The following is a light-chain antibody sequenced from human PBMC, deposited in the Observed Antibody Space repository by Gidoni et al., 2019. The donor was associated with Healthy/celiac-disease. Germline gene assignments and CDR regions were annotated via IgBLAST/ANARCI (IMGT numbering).Light chain of an antibody. Sequence: EIQMPQSPSSLSASVGDRFTITCRASQSISSYLNWYQQKPGKAPKLLIYAASSLQSGVPARFSGSGAGTDFTLTISSLQPEDFATYYCQQSYSTPGTFXQXTKVEIK. CDR2: AAS. V-gene: IGKV1-39*01. J-gene: IGKJ1*01. CDR1: QSISSY. CDR3: QQSYSTPGT.